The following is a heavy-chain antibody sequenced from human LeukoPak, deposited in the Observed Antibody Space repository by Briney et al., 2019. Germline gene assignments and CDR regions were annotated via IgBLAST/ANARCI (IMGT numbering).Heavy chain of an antibody. J-gene: IGHJ5*02. CDR3: ARALGYCSGGSCYSGWFDP. D-gene: IGHD2-15*01. CDR1: GGTFSSYA. CDR2: IIPIFGTA. V-gene: IGHV1-69*13. Sequence: GASVKVSCKASGGTFSSYAISWVRQAPGQGLEWMGGIIPIFGTANYAQKFQGRVTITADESTSTAYMELSSLRSEDTAVYYCARALGYCSGGSCYSGWFDPWGQGTLVTVSS.